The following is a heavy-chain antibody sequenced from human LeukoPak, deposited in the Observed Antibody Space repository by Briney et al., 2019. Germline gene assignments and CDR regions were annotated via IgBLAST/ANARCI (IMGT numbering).Heavy chain of an antibody. D-gene: IGHD1-26*01. Sequence: PGGSLRLSCAASGFTFSSYIMNWVRQAPGKGLEWVSSISSSSSYIYYADSVKGRFTISRDNAKNSLYLQMNSLRAEDTAVYYCARDGGSYSYFDYWGQGTLVTVSS. V-gene: IGHV3-21*01. J-gene: IGHJ4*02. CDR3: ARDGGSYSYFDY. CDR2: ISSSSSYI. CDR1: GFTFSSYI.